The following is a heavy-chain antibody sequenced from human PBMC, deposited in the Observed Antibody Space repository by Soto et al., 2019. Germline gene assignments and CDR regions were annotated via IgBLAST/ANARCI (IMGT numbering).Heavy chain of an antibody. CDR3: ASGIAAKHGIDY. D-gene: IGHD6-6*01. Sequence: SETLSLTCAVYGGCFIGYYCICIHQPPWKGLEWIGEINHSGSTNYNPSLKSRVTISVDTSKNQFSLKLSSVTAADTAVYYCASGIAAKHGIDYWGQGTLVTVYS. V-gene: IGHV4-34*01. CDR2: INHSGST. CDR1: GGCFIGYY. J-gene: IGHJ4*02.